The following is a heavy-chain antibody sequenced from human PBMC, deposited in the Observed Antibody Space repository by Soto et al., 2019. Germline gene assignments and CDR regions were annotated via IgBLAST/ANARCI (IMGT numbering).Heavy chain of an antibody. J-gene: IGHJ6*02. V-gene: IGHV3-30-3*01. CDR2: ILSDGSNK. CDR1: GFTFSSYA. Sequence: QVQLVESGGGVVQPGRSLRLSCAASGFTFSSYAMHWIRQAPGKGLAWVAVILSDGSNKWYVDSVKGRFTISRDNSKNTLYLQMNILRAEDTAVYYCARDVFQEDVWGQGTTVTVSS. CDR3: ARDVFQEDV.